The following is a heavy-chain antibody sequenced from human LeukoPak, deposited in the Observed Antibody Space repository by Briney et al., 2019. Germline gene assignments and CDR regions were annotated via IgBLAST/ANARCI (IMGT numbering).Heavy chain of an antibody. D-gene: IGHD3-16*01. CDR1: GFTVSTNY. CDR2: FYTSGNT. V-gene: IGHV3-53*01. CDR3: ARGSRGAMVDY. Sequence: GGSLRLSCAASGFTVSTNYMSWVRQAPGQGLEWVSIFYTSGNTYYADSVKDRFTISRDNSKNMLYLQMNSLRADDTAVYYCARGSRGAMVDYWGQGTLVTVSS. J-gene: IGHJ4*02.